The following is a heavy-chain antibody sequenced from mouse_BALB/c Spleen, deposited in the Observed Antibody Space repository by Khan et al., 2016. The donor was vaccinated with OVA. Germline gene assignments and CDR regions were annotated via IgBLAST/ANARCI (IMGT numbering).Heavy chain of an antibody. CDR2: IYPNNDGP. Sequence: IQLVQSGPELVKPGASVKMSCKASGYTFTSYVMHWVKQKPGQGLEWIGYIYPNNDGPEYNEKFKGKATLTSDKSSSTAYMELSSLTSEDSAVYYCARVRYYGKGFAYWGQGTLVTVSA. J-gene: IGHJ3*01. CDR3: ARVRYYGKGFAY. V-gene: IGHV1S136*01. CDR1: GYTFTSYV. D-gene: IGHD2-1*01.